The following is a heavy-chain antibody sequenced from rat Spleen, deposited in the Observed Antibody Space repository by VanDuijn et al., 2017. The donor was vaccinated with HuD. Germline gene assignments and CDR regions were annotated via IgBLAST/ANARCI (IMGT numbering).Heavy chain of an antibody. CDR1: GFSLTSYN. CDR3: TREYLTTGVMDA. V-gene: IGHV2-30*01. D-gene: IGHD1-4*01. J-gene: IGHJ4*01. CDR2: IWGNGST. Sequence: QVQLKESGPGLMQPSQTLSLTCTVSGFSLTSYNVHWVRQPTGKGLEWMGVIWGNGSTNYHSALKSRLSISRDTSTSQVFLKMNSLQTDDTGTYYCTREYLTTGVMDAWGQGASVTVSS.